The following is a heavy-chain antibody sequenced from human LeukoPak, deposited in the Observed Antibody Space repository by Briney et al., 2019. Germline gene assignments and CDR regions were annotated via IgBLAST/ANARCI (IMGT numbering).Heavy chain of an antibody. J-gene: IGHJ3*02. Sequence: ASVKVSCKASGYTFTSYGISWVRQAPGQGLEWMGWISAYNGNTNYAQKLQGRVTMTTDTSTSTAYMELRSLRSDDTAVYYCASDLAPEDMIVIPPDAFDIWGQGTMVTVSS. D-gene: IGHD3-22*01. CDR1: GYTFTSYG. V-gene: IGHV1-18*01. CDR2: ISAYNGNT. CDR3: ASDLAPEDMIVIPPDAFDI.